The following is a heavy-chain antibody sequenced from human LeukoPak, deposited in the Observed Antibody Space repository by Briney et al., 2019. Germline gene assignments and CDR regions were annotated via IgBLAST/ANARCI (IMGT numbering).Heavy chain of an antibody. J-gene: IGHJ6*03. CDR3: ARERRVVVPAVGARYYYYYMDV. V-gene: IGHV4-34*01. CDR2: INHSGST. D-gene: IGHD2-2*01. CDR1: GGSFSGYY. Sequence: SETLSLTSAFYGGSFSGYYWSWIRQPPGKGLERIGEINHSGSTNYNPSLQSRVTISVDTTKNQFSLRLSSVTAANTAVYYCARERRVVVPAVGARYYYYYMDVWGKGTTVTVSS.